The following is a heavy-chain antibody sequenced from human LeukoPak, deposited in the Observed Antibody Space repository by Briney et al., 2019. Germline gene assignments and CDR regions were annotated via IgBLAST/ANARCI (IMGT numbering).Heavy chain of an antibody. V-gene: IGHV4-59*08. CDR2: MFYSGST. J-gene: IGHJ3*02. Sequence: SETLTLTCTVSGGSISSYYWSWIRQPPGKGLEWIGYMFYSGSTNYNPSLKSQFTTSVDTSKNQFSLKLTSVTAADTAVYYCARHMGLGGLEAFDIWGQGTMVTVSS. CDR3: ARHMGLGGLEAFDI. D-gene: IGHD4/OR15-4a*01. CDR1: GGSISSYY.